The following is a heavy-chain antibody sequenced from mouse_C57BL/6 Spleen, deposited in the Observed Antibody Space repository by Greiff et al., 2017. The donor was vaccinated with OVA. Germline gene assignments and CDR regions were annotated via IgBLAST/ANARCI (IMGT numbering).Heavy chain of an antibody. CDR2: INPRTGGT. CDR3: ARSFDYDSWFAY. CDR1: GYSFTGYY. J-gene: IGHJ3*01. D-gene: IGHD2-4*01. V-gene: IGHV1-42*01. Sequence: VQLQQSGPELVKPGASVKISCKASGYSFTGYYMNWVKQSPEKSLEWIGEINPRTGGTTYNQKFKAKATLTVDKSSSTAYMQLKSLTSEDSAVYYCARSFDYDSWFAYWGQGTLVTVSA.